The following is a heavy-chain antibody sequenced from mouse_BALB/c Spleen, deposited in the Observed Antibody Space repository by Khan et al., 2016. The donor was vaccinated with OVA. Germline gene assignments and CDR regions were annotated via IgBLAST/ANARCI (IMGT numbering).Heavy chain of an antibody. J-gene: IGHJ4*01. CDR1: GFSLTTYG. V-gene: IGHV2-9*02. CDR2: IWAGGDT. Sequence: QVQLKESGPGLVAPSQSLSITCTVAGFSLTTYGVHWVRQPPGKGLEWLGVIWAGGDTNYNSALMFRLSISKDYSKSQVVSKKNSLQTDDAARYYCSRFDDGYYYTVDYWGQGTSVTVSS. CDR3: SRFDDGYYYTVDY. D-gene: IGHD2-3*01.